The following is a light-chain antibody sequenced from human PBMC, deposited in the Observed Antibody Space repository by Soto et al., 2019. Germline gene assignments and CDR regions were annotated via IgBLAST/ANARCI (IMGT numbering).Light chain of an antibody. J-gene: IGKJ2*01. CDR1: QSVSGSY. V-gene: IGKV3-20*01. Sequence: EIVLTQSPGTLSLSPGERATLSCRASQSVSGSYLSWYRQKPGQAPRLLFYGASSRATGIPDRFSGSGSGTGFTLTISRLEPEDFAVYYCQQYGNSPYTFGQGTKLEIK. CDR2: GAS. CDR3: QQYGNSPYT.